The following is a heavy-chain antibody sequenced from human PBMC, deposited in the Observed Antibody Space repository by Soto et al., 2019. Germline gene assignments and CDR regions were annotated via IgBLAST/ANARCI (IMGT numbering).Heavy chain of an antibody. CDR2: IYYSGST. CDR1: GGSISSGGYY. Sequence: SETLSLTCTVSGGSISSGGYYWSWIRQHPGKGLEWIGYIYYSGSTYYNPSLKSRVTISVDTSKNQFSLKLSSVTAADTAVYYCARGGQEKQLARDGPTLPLNYWGQGTLVTVSS. CDR3: ARGGQEKQLARDGPTLPLNY. D-gene: IGHD6-6*01. J-gene: IGHJ4*02. V-gene: IGHV4-31*03.